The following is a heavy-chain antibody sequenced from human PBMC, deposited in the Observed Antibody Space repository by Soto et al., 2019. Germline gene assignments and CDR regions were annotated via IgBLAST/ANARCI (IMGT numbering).Heavy chain of an antibody. Sequence: PWGSLRLSCAASGFTFSNAWMSWFRQAPGKGLEWVGRIKSKTDGGTTDYAAPVKGRFTISRDDSKNTLYLQMNSLKTEDTAVYYCTTDPLRITIFGVVPPIWGQGTMVTVS. V-gene: IGHV3-15*01. CDR3: TTDPLRITIFGVVPPI. D-gene: IGHD3-3*01. CDR2: IKSKTDGGTT. J-gene: IGHJ3*02. CDR1: GFTFSNAW.